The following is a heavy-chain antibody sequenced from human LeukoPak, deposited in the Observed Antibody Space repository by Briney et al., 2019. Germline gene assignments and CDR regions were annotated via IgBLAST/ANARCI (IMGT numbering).Heavy chain of an antibody. CDR2: IRSDGSTI. CDR3: STAKFDN. CDR1: GFTFSDYD. Sequence: GGSLRLSCSASGFTFSDYDMNWIRQAPGKGLEWVSYIRSDGSTIYDADSVKGRFTISRDNAKNSLYLQMNSLRAEDTAVYYCSTAKFDNWGQGTLVTVSS. V-gene: IGHV3-11*04. J-gene: IGHJ4*02.